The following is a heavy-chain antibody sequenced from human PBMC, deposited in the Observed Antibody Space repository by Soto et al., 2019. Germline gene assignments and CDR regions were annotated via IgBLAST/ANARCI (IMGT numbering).Heavy chain of an antibody. CDR3: ARHDTMVRGATYYFDY. D-gene: IGHD3-10*01. CDR1: GGSFSGYY. Sequence: PSETLSLTCAVYGGSFSGYYWSWICQPPGKGLEWIGYIYYSGSTNYNPSLKSRVTISVDTSKNQFSLKLSSVTAADTAVYYCARHDTMVRGATYYFDYWGQGTLVTVSS. CDR2: IYYSGST. J-gene: IGHJ4*02. V-gene: IGHV4-59*08.